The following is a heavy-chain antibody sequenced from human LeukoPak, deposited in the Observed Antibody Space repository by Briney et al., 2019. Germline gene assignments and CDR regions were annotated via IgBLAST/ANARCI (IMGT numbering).Heavy chain of an antibody. CDR3: AKRTRDGFNTPIDS. CDR2: ISYIDVET. V-gene: IGHV3-23*01. Sequence: GGSLRLSCAASGFTLSNYAMNWVRQAPGKGLEWVSGISYIDVETYYADSVKGRFTISSDNSMNTLYLQMDSLTVEDTAVYYCAKRTRDGFNTPIDSWGQGNLVTVS. CDR1: GFTLSNYA. D-gene: IGHD5-24*01. J-gene: IGHJ4*02.